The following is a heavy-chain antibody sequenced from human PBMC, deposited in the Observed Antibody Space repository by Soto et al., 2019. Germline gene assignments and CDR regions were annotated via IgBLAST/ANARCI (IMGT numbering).Heavy chain of an antibody. CDR3: SLTFVFLRFGEPHTVSFDP. V-gene: IGHV4-30-4*03. D-gene: IGHD3-10*01. Sequence: SETLSLTCTVSEDSISRDDYYWSWIRQSPAKGLEWIGYIYYTGGTYSNPSLRSRAAMSVDTSENQFSLYLDSVTAADTAIYYCSLTFVFLRFGEPHTVSFDPWGQGILVTVS. CDR2: IYYTGGT. CDR1: EDSISRDDYY. J-gene: IGHJ5*02.